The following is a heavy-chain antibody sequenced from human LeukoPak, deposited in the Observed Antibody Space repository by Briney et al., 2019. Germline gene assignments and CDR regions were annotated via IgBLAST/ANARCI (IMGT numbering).Heavy chain of an antibody. Sequence: GASVKVSCKASGYTFTSYDINWVRQATGQGLEWMGGIIPIFGTANYAQKFQGRVTITADKSTSTAYMELSSLRSEDTAVYYCASRCFGCYDSSDSIDYWGQGTLVTVSS. CDR1: GYTFTSYD. J-gene: IGHJ4*02. CDR2: IIPIFGTA. D-gene: IGHD3-22*01. V-gene: IGHV1-69*06. CDR3: ASRCFGCYDSSDSIDY.